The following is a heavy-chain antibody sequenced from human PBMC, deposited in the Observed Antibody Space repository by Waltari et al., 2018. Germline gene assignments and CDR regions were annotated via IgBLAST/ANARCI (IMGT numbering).Heavy chain of an antibody. J-gene: IGHJ3*02. CDR2: IYTSGST. CDR3: ARREPTFDI. Sequence: QVQLQESGPGLVKPSQTLSLTCTVSGGSISSGSYSWSWIRQPAGKGLEWIGRIYTSGSTNYNPSLKSRVTISVDTSKNQFSLKLSSVTAADTAVYYCARREPTFDIWGQGTMVTVSS. V-gene: IGHV4-61*02. CDR1: GGSISSGSYS. D-gene: IGHD1-26*01.